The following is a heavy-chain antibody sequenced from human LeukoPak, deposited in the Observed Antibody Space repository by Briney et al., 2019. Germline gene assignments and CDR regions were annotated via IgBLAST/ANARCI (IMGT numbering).Heavy chain of an antibody. CDR3: ARYGRGAYYDSSGPDAFDI. Sequence: GGSLRLSCAASGFTFSSYAMRWVRQPPGKGLEWVAIISYGGSNQYYADSVKGRFTISRDNSKNTLYLQMNSLRAEDTAVYYCARYGRGAYYDSSGPDAFDIWGQGTMVTVSS. V-gene: IGHV3-30-3*01. J-gene: IGHJ3*02. CDR2: ISYGGSNQ. CDR1: GFTFSSYA. D-gene: IGHD3-22*01.